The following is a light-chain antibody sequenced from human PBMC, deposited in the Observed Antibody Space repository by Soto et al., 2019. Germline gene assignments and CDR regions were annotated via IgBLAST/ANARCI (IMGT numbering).Light chain of an antibody. J-gene: IGKJ3*01. CDR2: DAS. CDR3: HQVDGAVT. V-gene: IGKV1-9*01. Sequence: DIQLTQSPSSLSASVGDRVTITCRASQGIGTYLAWYQQKPGKDPNLLIYDASTSHSGVPSRFSGSGSGTDFTLTITSLQPEDFDSYHYHQVDGAVTFGPGTKVDIK. CDR1: QGIGTY.